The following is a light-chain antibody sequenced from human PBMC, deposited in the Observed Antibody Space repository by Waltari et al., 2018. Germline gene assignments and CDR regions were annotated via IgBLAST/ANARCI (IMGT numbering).Light chain of an antibody. CDR3: QQYYSTPLT. Sequence: DIVMTQSPDSLAVSLGERATINCKSSQSVLYTFNNKNYLAWYHQKPGQPPKLVINWASSRESGVPDRFSGSGSETDFTLTISSLQAEDVAVYYCQQYYSTPLTFGGGTKLEIK. CDR1: QSVLYTFNNKNY. CDR2: WAS. V-gene: IGKV4-1*01. J-gene: IGKJ4*01.